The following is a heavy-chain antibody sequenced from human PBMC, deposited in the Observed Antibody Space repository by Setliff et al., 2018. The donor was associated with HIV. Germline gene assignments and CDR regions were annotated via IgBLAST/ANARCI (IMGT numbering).Heavy chain of an antibody. CDR2: ISSSSSTI. V-gene: IGHV3-48*01. CDR1: GFTFSSYS. CDR3: ARAGVVEGYYYYYYMDV. Sequence: GGSLRLSCAASGFTFSSYSMNWVRQAPGKGLEWVSYISSSSSTIYYADSVKGRFTISRDNAKNSLYLQMNSLRAEDTAVYYCARAGVVEGYYYYYYMDVWGKGTTVTVSS. J-gene: IGHJ6*03. D-gene: IGHD2-15*01.